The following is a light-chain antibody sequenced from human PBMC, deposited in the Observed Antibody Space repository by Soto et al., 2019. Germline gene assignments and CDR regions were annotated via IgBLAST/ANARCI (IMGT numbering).Light chain of an antibody. CDR1: QGVTTN. CDR2: DVS. J-gene: IGKJ1*01. CDR3: QQYGSSGT. Sequence: VMTQSPGTLSVSPGERATLSCRAGQGVTTNFAWYQQKSGQSPRLLIYDVSIRATGVPARFSGTGSETDFTLTISRLEPEEFAVYYCQQYGSSGTFGQGTKVDIK. V-gene: IGKV3-20*01.